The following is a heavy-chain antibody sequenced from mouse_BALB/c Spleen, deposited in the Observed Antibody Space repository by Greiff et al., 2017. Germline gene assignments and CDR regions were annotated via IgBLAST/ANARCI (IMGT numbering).Heavy chain of an antibody. J-gene: IGHJ4*01. D-gene: IGHD2-4*01. CDR2: IWAGGST. Sequence: QVQLQQSGPGLVAPSQSLSITCTVSGFSLTSYGVHWVRQPPGKGLEWLGVIWAGGSTNYNSALMSRLSISKDNSKSQVFLKMNSLQTDDTAMYYCARVLHDYDGYAMDYWGQGTSVTVSS. V-gene: IGHV2-9*02. CDR1: GFSLTSYG. CDR3: ARVLHDYDGYAMDY.